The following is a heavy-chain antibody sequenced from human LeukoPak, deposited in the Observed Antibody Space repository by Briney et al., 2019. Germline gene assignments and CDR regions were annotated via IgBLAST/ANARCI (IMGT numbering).Heavy chain of an antibody. CDR1: GFTFNTYS. V-gene: IGHV3-21*01. J-gene: IGHJ4*02. Sequence: GGSLRLSCAASGFTFNTYSMNWVRQAPGKGLEWVSSISSSSNYIYYADSMKGRFTISRDNAKNSLYLQMNSLRVEDTAVYYCAREPYGDYFLDYWGQGTLVTVSS. D-gene: IGHD4-17*01. CDR2: ISSSSNYI. CDR3: AREPYGDYFLDY.